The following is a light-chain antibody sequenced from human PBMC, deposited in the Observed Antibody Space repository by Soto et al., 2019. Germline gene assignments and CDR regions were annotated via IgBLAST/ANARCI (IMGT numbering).Light chain of an antibody. J-gene: IGLJ3*02. CDR1: SSDVGTYNY. CDR2: EVS. Sequence: QSALTQPPSASGSPGQSVTISCTGTSSDVGTYNYVSWYQQLPGKAPKLIIFEVSERPSGVPDRFSGSKSGNTASLSVSGLQAEDEADYYCGTWDTSLSAGVFGGGTKLTVL. CDR3: GTWDTSLSAGV. V-gene: IGLV2-8*01.